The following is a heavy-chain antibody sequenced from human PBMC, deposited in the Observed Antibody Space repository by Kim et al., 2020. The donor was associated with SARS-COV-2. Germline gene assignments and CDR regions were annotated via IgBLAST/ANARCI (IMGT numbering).Heavy chain of an antibody. CDR1: EFSFSTSV. CDR2: ISHDGGSH. D-gene: IGHD2-15*01. CDR3: AREVATSGLCGCFGP. Sequence: GGSLRLSCAASPASEFSFSTSVFHWVRQAPGKGLEWVAGISHDGGSHYYLDSVKGRFTISRDNSRNTVYLQMDSLTTEDTSLYYCAREVATSGLCGCFGPWSRGTLVTVSA. V-gene: IGHV3-30-3*01. J-gene: IGHJ5*02.